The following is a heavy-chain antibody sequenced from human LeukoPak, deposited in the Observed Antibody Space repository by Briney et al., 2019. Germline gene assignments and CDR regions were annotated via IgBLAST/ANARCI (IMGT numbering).Heavy chain of an antibody. CDR2: INPNSGGT. CDR3: ARARGDSSGYYYALRY. V-gene: IGHV1-2*06. J-gene: IGHJ4*02. CDR1: GYTFTGYY. Sequence: ASVKVSCKASGYTFTGYYMHWVRQAPGQGLEWMGRINPNSGGTNYAQKFQGRVTMTRDTSISTAYMELSRLRSDDTAVYYCARARGDSSGYYYALRYWGQGTLVTVSS. D-gene: IGHD3-22*01.